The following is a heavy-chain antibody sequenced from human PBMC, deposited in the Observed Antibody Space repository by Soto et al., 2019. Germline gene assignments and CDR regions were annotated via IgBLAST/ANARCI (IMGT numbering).Heavy chain of an antibody. CDR1: GGSISSGGYY. J-gene: IGHJ6*03. CDR3: ARGRSGGVRRRGDPTNYYYYYYMDV. V-gene: IGHV4-31*03. CDR2: IYYSGST. D-gene: IGHD2-8*01. Sequence: QVQLQESGPGLVKPSQTLSLTCTVSGGSISSGGYYWSWIRQHPGKGLEWIGYIYYSGSTYYNPSLKSRVTISVDTSKNQFSRKLSSVTAADTAVYYCARGRSGGVRRRGDPTNYYYYYYMDVWGKGTTVTVSS.